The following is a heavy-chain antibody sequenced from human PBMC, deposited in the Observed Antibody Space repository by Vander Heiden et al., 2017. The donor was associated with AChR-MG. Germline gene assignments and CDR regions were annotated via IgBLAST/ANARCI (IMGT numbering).Heavy chain of an antibody. D-gene: IGHD3-22*01. V-gene: IGHV4-30-4*01. CDR2: ISNTGST. CDR3: ATFTELYSDSSGYFDQ. CDR1: AASISTSDYY. J-gene: IGHJ4*02. Sequence: QVHLQESDPALVKPSQTLFLTCALSAASISTSDYYWNWIRQPHGKGLEWIGYISNTGSTYYAPFLRGRVSISLETSKDHFSLNLTSVSDADTAVYFCATFTELYSDSSGYFDQCGRGVLVTVS.